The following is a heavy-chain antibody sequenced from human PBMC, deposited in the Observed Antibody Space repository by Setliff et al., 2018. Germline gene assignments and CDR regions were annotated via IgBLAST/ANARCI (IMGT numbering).Heavy chain of an antibody. J-gene: IGHJ3*02. V-gene: IGHV1-18*01. CDR1: GYTFTSYG. Sequence: ASVKVSCKASGYTFTSYGISWVRKAPGQGLEWMGWISAYNGNTNYAQKLQGRVTMTTDTSTSTAYMELRSLRSDDTAVYYCASLDGGNLHEDAFDIWGQGTMVTVSS. CDR2: ISAYNGNT. CDR3: ASLDGGNLHEDAFDI. D-gene: IGHD2-15*01.